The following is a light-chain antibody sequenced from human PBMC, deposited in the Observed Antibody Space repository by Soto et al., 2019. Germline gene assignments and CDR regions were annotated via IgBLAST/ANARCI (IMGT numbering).Light chain of an antibody. J-gene: IGKJ3*01. V-gene: IGKV3-15*01. CDR2: GAS. Sequence: EIVMTQSPATLSVSPGERVTLSCRASQSVRSTLAWYQQKPGQAPRLLIYGASTRATGIPARFSDSGSGTEFTLTISSLQSEDIAVYYCQQYKNWPSFGPGTKVDIK. CDR1: QSVRST. CDR3: QQYKNWPS.